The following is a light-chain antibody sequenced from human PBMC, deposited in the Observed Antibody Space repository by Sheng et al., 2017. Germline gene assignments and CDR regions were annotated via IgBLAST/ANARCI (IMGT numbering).Light chain of an antibody. CDR2: QDS. CDR1: KLGDKY. J-gene: IGLJ1*01. Sequence: SYELTQPPSVSVSPGQTASITCSGDKLGDKYACWYQQKPGQSPVLVIYQDSKRPSGIPERFSGSTLGTQPTLTISGTQALDEADYYCQAWDSSTYVFGTGTKVTVL. CDR3: QAWDSSTYV. V-gene: IGLV3-1*01.